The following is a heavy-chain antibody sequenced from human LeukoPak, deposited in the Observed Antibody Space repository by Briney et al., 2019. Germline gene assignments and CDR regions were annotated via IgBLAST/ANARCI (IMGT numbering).Heavy chain of an antibody. CDR1: GYSFTSYR. D-gene: IGHD6-13*01. Sequence: GESLKISCQGSGYSFTSYRISWVRQMPGKGLEWMGRIDPSDSYTNYSPSFQGHVTISADKSISTAYLQWSSLKASDTAMYYCARHEDSSSLYWGQGTLVTVSS. CDR3: ARHEDSSSLY. CDR2: IDPSDSYT. V-gene: IGHV5-10-1*01. J-gene: IGHJ4*02.